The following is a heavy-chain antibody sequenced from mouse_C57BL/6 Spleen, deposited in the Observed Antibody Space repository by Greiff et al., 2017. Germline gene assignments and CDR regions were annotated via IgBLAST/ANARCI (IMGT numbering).Heavy chain of an antibody. J-gene: IGHJ3*01. Sequence: QVQLQQSGAELVRPGTSVKVSCKASGYAFTNYLIEWVKQRPGQGLEWIGVINPGSGGTNYNEKFKGKATLTADKSSSTAYMQLSSLTSDDSAVYFCASHDSNYVWFAYWGQGTLVTVSA. CDR2: INPGSGGT. CDR3: ASHDSNYVWFAY. CDR1: GYAFTNYL. D-gene: IGHD2-5*01. V-gene: IGHV1-54*01.